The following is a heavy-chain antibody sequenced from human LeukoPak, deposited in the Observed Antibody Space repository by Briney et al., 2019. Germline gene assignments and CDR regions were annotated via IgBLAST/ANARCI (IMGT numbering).Heavy chain of an antibody. J-gene: IGHJ4*02. Sequence: GGSLRLSCAASGFTFGSYTMSWVRQAPGKGLEWVSTIGGGSETTSYADSAKGRFTNSRDNSKNTVYLQMNSLRAEDTAVYYCAKVLSGSQDYWGQGTPVTVFS. V-gene: IGHV3-23*01. CDR1: GFTFGSYT. CDR3: AKVLSGSQDY. D-gene: IGHD1-26*01. CDR2: IGGGSETT.